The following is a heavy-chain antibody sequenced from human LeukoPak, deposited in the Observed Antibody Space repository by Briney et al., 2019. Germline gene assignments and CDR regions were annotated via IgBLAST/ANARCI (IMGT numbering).Heavy chain of an antibody. J-gene: IGHJ4*02. Sequence: ASVKVSCKASGYTFTGYYMHWVRQAPGQGLEWMGWIDPNSGATDCAQKFQGRVTITRDVSISTAYMELSRLTSDDTAVYYCARDRPISRLGTDFDFWGQGTLVTVSS. CDR3: ARDRPISRLGTDFDF. CDR1: GYTFTGYY. D-gene: IGHD1-7*01. CDR2: IDPNSGAT. V-gene: IGHV1-2*02.